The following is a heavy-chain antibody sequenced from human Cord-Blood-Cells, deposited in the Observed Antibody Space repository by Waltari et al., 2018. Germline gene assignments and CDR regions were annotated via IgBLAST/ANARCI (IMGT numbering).Heavy chain of an antibody. J-gene: IGHJ1*01. CDR3: AIGSYLASLAEYFQH. Sequence: QVQLVQSGAEVKKPGASLKVSCKASGYTFSRYDINWVRQAPGQGLEWMGWMNPNSGNTGYAQKFQGRVTMTRNTSISTAYMELSSLRSEDTAVYYCAIGSYLASLAEYFQHWGQGTLVTVSS. CDR1: GYTFSRYD. D-gene: IGHD1-26*01. CDR2: MNPNSGNT. V-gene: IGHV1-8*01.